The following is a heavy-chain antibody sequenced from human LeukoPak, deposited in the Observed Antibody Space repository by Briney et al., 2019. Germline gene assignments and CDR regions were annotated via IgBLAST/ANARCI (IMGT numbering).Heavy chain of an antibody. CDR3: ARDLDGYRSGNGA. D-gene: IGHD5-12*01. V-gene: IGHV3-11*06. CDR1: GFVFSDFY. J-gene: IGHJ5*02. Sequence: GGSLRLSCAGSGFVFSDFYINWIRHSPGKGLEWLAYISPDGSYTTYGDSVKGRFTISRANAKNSLYLQMNSLRAEDTAVYYCARDLDGYRSGNGAWGQGTLVTVSS. CDR2: ISPDGS.